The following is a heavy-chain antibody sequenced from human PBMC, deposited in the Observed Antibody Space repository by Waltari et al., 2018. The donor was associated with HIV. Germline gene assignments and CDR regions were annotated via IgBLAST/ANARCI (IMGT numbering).Heavy chain of an antibody. CDR2: IYPGDSDT. V-gene: IGHV5-51*03. D-gene: IGHD3-22*01. J-gene: IGHJ5*02. CDR1: GYSFTSYW. CDR3: ARLRGGGYYDSSGYPRFDP. Sequence: EVQLVQSGAEVKKPGESLKISCKGSGYSFTSYWIGWVRQMPGKGMEWMGIIYPGDSDTRYSPSFQGQVTISADKSISTAYLQWSSLKASDTAMYYCARLRGGGYYDSSGYPRFDPWGQGTLVTVSS.